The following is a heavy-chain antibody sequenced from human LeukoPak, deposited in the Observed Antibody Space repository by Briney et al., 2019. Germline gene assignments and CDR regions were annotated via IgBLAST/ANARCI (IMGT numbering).Heavy chain of an antibody. CDR3: AAGPWELDY. J-gene: IGHJ4*02. D-gene: IGHD1-26*01. V-gene: IGHV4-4*09. Sequence: SSETLSLTCTVSGGSISSYYWTWIRQPPGKGLEFIGYMYPSGSSNYNPSLKNRVTISVDRSMNQFSLRLTSVTAADTAVYYCAAGPWELDYWGQGALVTVSS. CDR1: GGSISSYY. CDR2: MYPSGSS.